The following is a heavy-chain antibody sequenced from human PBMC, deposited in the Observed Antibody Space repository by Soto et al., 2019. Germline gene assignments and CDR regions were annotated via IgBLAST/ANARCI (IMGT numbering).Heavy chain of an antibody. CDR1: GFTFSSYS. D-gene: IGHD2-2*01. Sequence: GGSLRLSCAASGFTFSSYSMNWVRQAPGKGLEWVSYISSSSSTIYYADSVKGRFTISRDNAKNSLYLQMNSLRAEDTAVYYCARDRGRYCSSTSCYPDPNFNWFDPWGQGTLVTVSS. CDR2: ISSSSSTI. V-gene: IGHV3-48*01. J-gene: IGHJ5*02. CDR3: ARDRGRYCSSTSCYPDPNFNWFDP.